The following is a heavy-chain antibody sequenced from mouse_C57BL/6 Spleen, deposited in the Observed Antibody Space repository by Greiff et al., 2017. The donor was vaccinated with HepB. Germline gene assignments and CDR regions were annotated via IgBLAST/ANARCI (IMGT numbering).Heavy chain of an antibody. J-gene: IGHJ3*01. Sequence: VQLQQSGAELVRPGASVKLSCTASGFNIKDDYMHWVKQRPEQGLEWIGWIDPENGDTEYASKFQGKATITADTSSNTAYLQLSSLTSEDTAVYYCTTCNLVTGFAYWGQGTLVTVSA. V-gene: IGHV14-4*01. CDR1: GFNIKDDY. CDR2: IDPENGDT. CDR3: TTCNLVTGFAY. D-gene: IGHD2-2*01.